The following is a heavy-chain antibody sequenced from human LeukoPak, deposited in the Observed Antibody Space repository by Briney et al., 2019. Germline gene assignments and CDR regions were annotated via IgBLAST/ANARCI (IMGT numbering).Heavy chain of an antibody. CDR3: ASSSGRYYFDY. V-gene: IGHV4-59*01. CDR1: GGSISSYY. J-gene: IGHJ4*02. CDR2: IYYSGST. Sequence: PSETLSLTCTVSGGSISSYYWSWIRQPPGKGLEWIGYIYYSGSTNYNPSLKSRVTISVDTSKNQFSLKLSSVTAADTAVYYCASSSGRYYFDYWGQGTLVTVPS.